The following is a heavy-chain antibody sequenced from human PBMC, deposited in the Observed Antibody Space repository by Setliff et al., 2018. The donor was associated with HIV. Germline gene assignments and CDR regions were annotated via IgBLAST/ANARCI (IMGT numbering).Heavy chain of an antibody. V-gene: IGHV1-18*01. CDR1: GYTFSSYG. CDR2: VSNEGDT. CDR3: ARDPRYTSVWFRNGGVDF. J-gene: IGHJ4*02. D-gene: IGHD6-19*01. Sequence: ASVKVFCKASGYTFSSYGISWVRQAPGQGLEWVGWVSNEGDTNYAQKYQDRVTLTTDTTTTTAYLELRGLSSDDTAVYYCARDPRYTSVWFRNGGVDFWGQGTLVTVSS.